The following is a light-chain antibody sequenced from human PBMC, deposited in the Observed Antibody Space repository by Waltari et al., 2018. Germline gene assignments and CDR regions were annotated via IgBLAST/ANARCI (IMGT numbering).Light chain of an antibody. J-gene: IGKJ1*01. V-gene: IGKV4-1*01. CDR2: WAS. CDR1: QSVLYSSNNKSY. CDR3: QQYYAAPWT. Sequence: DIVMTQSPDSLAVSLGERATINCKSSQSVLYSSNNKSYLSWFQQKPGRPPKLLFYWASTRESGVPDRFSGSGSGTDFTLTISSLQAEDVAVYYCQQYYAAPWTFGQGTMVEIK.